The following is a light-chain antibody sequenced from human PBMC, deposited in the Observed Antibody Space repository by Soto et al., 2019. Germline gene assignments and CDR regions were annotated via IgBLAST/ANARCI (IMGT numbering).Light chain of an antibody. CDR2: GVF. Sequence: EVVMTQSPVTLSVSLGQRATLSCRASQTVSSHIAWYQQKPGQAPRLLISGVFVRATGIPGRFSGSGSGTEFTLTISSLQSEDFATYYSQQGDISPWTFGQGTQVEMK. CDR3: QQGDISPWT. V-gene: IGKV3D-15*01. CDR1: QTVSSH. J-gene: IGKJ1*01.